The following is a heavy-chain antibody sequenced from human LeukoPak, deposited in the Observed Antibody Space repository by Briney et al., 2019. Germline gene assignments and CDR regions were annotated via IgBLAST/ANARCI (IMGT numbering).Heavy chain of an antibody. Sequence: SETLSLTCTVSGGSISSGGYYWSWIRQHPGKGLEWIGYIYYSGSTYYNPSLKSRVTISVDTSKNQFSLKLSSVTAADTAVYYCARAISVAARLDYFDYWGQGTLVTVSS. D-gene: IGHD6-6*01. CDR1: GGSISSGGYY. CDR2: IYYSGST. J-gene: IGHJ4*02. V-gene: IGHV4-31*03. CDR3: ARAISVAARLDYFDY.